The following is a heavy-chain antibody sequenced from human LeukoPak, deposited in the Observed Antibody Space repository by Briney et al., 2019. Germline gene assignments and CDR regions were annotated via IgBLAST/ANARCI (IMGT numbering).Heavy chain of an antibody. CDR2: IIPNLGMA. V-gene: IGHV1-69*04. D-gene: IGHD3-22*01. J-gene: IGHJ4*02. Sequence: SVKVSCKASGGTFSSYAISWVRQAPGQGFEWMGRIIPNLGMALYAQKFKGRVTITADKSPSTAYMELSSLTSEDTAVYFCARDLVCTMNCKDSWGQGTLVTVS. CDR3: ARDLVCTMNCKDS. CDR1: GGTFSSYA.